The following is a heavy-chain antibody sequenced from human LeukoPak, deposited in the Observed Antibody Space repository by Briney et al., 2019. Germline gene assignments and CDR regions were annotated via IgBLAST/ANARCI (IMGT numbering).Heavy chain of an antibody. CDR3: ARDPLRWLQNNYYYYYMDV. CDR1: GFTFSSYG. V-gene: IGHV3-48*02. J-gene: IGHJ6*03. Sequence: GGSLRLSCAASGFTFSSYGMNWVRQAPGKGLEWVSYISSTSRTIYDADSVKGRFTISRDNAKNSLYLQMNSLRDEDTAVYYCARDPLRWLQNNYYYYYMDVWGRGTTVTVSS. D-gene: IGHD5-24*01. CDR2: ISSTSRTI.